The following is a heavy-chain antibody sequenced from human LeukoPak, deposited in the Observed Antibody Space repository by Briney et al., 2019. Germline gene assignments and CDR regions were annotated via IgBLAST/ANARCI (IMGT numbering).Heavy chain of an antibody. V-gene: IGHV3-23*01. CDR3: AKGYYGSGSYGWFDY. CDR2: ISGSGDRT. J-gene: IGHJ4*02. Sequence: GGSLRLSCAASGFTFSSSAMNWVRQAPGKGLEWVSTISGSGDRTYYADSVKGRYTISRDNSKNTLFLQMNSLRAEDTAVYYCAKGYYGSGSYGWFDYWGQGTLVTVSS. D-gene: IGHD3-10*01. CDR1: GFTFSSSA.